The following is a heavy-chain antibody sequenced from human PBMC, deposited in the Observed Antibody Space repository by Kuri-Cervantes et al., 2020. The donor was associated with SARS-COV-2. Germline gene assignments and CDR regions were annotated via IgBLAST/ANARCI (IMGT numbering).Heavy chain of an antibody. CDR2: IYYSGST. J-gene: IGHJ4*02. Sequence: SETLSLTCTVSGASISSYYWSWNRQPQGKGLEWIGYIYYSGSTNYNPSLKSRVTISVDTSNNQFSLKLSSVTAADTAVYYCAKGASYGDFDYWGQGNLVTVSS. V-gene: IGHV4-59*01. CDR1: GASISSYY. CDR3: AKGASYGDFDY. D-gene: IGHD4-17*01.